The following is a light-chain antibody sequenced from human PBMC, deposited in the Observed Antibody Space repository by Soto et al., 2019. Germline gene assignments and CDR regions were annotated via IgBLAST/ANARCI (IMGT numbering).Light chain of an antibody. CDR3: QQTYSTLRLT. CDR2: AAS. V-gene: IGKV1-39*01. J-gene: IGKJ4*01. Sequence: DIQMTQSPSSLSASVGDRVTITCRASQSISSYLNWYQQKPGKAPKLLIYAASNLQSGVPSRFSGSGSGTDFILTISSLQPEDFATYYCQQTYSTLRLTFGGGTKVEIK. CDR1: QSISSY.